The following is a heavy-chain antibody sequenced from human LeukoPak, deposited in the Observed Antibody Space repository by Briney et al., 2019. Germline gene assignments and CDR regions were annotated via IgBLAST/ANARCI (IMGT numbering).Heavy chain of an antibody. D-gene: IGHD3-22*01. V-gene: IGHV3-30-3*01. J-gene: IGHJ4*02. CDR2: ISYDGSNK. CDR3: ANSPYYYDSSGYFDY. CDR1: GFTFSSYA. Sequence: GGSLRLSCAASGFTFSSYAMHWVRQAPGKGLEWVAVISYDGSNKYYADSVKGRFTISRDNSKNTLYLQMNSLRAEDTAVYYCANSPYYYDSSGYFDYWGQGTLVTVSS.